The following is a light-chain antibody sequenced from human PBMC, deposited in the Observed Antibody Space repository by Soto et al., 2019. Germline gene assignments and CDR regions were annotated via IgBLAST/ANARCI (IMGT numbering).Light chain of an antibody. CDR3: QQRLSWPIT. Sequence: EIVLTQSPATLSLSPGERATLSRRASQSVSSNLAWYQQKPGQAPRLLIYGASARATGIPARFSGSGSGTEFTLTISSLQSEDFAVYYCQQRLSWPITFGQGTRLEIK. V-gene: IGKV3-15*01. CDR2: GAS. CDR1: QSVSSN. J-gene: IGKJ5*01.